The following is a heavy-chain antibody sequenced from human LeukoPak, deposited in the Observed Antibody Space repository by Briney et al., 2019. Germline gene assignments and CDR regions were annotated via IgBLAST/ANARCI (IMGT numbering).Heavy chain of an antibody. CDR3: ARDAERVYYDSSGYFVVYYFDY. D-gene: IGHD3-22*01. CDR2: IWYDGSNK. J-gene: IGHJ4*02. V-gene: IGHV3-33*01. Sequence: GRSLRLSCAASGFTFSSYGMHWVRQAPGKGLEWVAVIWYDGSNKYYADSVKGRFTISRDNSKNTLYLQMNSLRAEDTAVYYCARDAERVYYDSSGYFVVYYFDYWGRGTLVTVSS. CDR1: GFTFSSYG.